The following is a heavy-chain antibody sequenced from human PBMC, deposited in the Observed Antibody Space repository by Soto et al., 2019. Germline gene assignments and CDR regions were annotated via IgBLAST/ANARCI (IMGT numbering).Heavy chain of an antibody. Sequence: ASVKVSCKASGYTFTSYGISWVRQAPGQGLEWMGWINAYNGNTNYAQKLQGRVTMTRDTSTSTAYMELSRLRSDDTAVYYCARGTYYYDSSGYYFRYFDYWGQGTLVTVSS. D-gene: IGHD3-22*01. J-gene: IGHJ4*02. CDR1: GYTFTSYG. CDR3: ARGTYYYDSSGYYFRYFDY. CDR2: INAYNGNT. V-gene: IGHV1-18*01.